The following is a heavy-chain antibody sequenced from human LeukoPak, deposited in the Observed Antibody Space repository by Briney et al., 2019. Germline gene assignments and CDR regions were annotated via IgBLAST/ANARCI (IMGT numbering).Heavy chain of an antibody. V-gene: IGHV1-46*01. CDR2: INPSGGST. CDR3: ARVQNYDILTGYLYYYYMDV. D-gene: IGHD3-9*01. J-gene: IGHJ6*03. Sequence: ASVKVSCKASGYTFTSYYMHWVRQAPGQGLEWMGIINPSGGSTSYAQKFQGRVTMTRDTSTSTVYMELSSLRSDDTAVYYCARVQNYDILTGYLYYYYMDVWGKGTTVTVPS. CDR1: GYTFTSYY.